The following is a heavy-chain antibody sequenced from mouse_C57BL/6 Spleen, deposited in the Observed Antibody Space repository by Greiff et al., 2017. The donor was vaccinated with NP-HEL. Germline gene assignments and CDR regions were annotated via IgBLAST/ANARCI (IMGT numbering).Heavy chain of an antibody. V-gene: IGHV5-4*01. CDR3: TRDHTAVVAYFEV. CDR1: GFTFSSYA. CDR2: ISDGGSYT. Sequence: EVKLVESGGGLVKPGGSVKLSCAASGFTFSSYAMSWVRQTPEKRLEWVATISDGGSYTYYPDNVKGRFTISRDNAKNNLYLQMSHLTSEDTAMYDCTRDHTAVVAYFEVWGTGITVA. J-gene: IGHJ1*03. D-gene: IGHD1-1*01.